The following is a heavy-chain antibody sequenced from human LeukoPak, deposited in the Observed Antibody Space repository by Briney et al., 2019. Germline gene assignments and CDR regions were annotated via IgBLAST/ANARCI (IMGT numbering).Heavy chain of an antibody. V-gene: IGHV3-23*01. J-gene: IGHJ3*02. D-gene: IGHD3-22*01. Sequence: PGGSLRLSCAASGFTFSTYTMNWVRQAPGKGLEWVSSISGSGDITYYADSVKGRFTISRDNSKNTLYLQMNSLRAEDTAVYYCASFYYYDSSGYPPDAFDIWGQGTMVTVSS. CDR1: GFTFSTYT. CDR3: ASFYYYDSSGYPPDAFDI. CDR2: ISGSGDIT.